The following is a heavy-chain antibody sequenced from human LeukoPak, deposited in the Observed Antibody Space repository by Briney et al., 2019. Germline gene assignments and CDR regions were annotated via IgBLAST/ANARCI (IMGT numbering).Heavy chain of an antibody. V-gene: IGHV3-38-3*01. CDR1: GFTVSSNG. Sequence: GGSLRLSCAASGFTVSSNGMSWVRQAPGKGLEWVSSISGGSTYYADSRKGRFTISRDNSKNTLHLQMNSLRAEDTAVYYCARSDYYGSGSPIASDYWGQGTLVTVSS. J-gene: IGHJ4*02. D-gene: IGHD3-10*01. CDR2: ISGGST. CDR3: ARSDYYGSGSPIASDY.